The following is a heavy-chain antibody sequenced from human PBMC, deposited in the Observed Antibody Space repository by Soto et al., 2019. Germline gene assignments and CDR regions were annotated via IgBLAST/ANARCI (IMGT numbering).Heavy chain of an antibody. CDR2: INPNSGGT. J-gene: IGHJ3*02. CDR1: GYTFTGYY. CDR3: ARGAGIVVVVAATLAFDI. D-gene: IGHD2-15*01. V-gene: IGHV1-2*04. Sequence: GASVKVSCKASGYTFTGYYMHWVRQAPGQGLEWMGWINPNSGGTNYAQKFQGWVTMTRDTSISTAYMELSRLRSDDTAVYYCARGAGIVVVVAATLAFDIWGQGTMVTVSS.